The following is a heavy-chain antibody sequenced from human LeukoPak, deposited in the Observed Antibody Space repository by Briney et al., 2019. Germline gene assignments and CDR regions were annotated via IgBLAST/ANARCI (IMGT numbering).Heavy chain of an antibody. J-gene: IGHJ2*01. Sequence: SETLSLTCTVSGGSISSYYWSWIRQPPGKGLEWIGYIYYSGTTNYNPSLKSRVTISVDTSKNQFSLKLSSVTAADTAVYYCARDNLGDDILTGYVRYFDLWGRGTLVTVSS. CDR1: GGSISSYY. V-gene: IGHV4-59*01. D-gene: IGHD3-9*01. CDR2: IYYSGTT. CDR3: ARDNLGDDILTGYVRYFDL.